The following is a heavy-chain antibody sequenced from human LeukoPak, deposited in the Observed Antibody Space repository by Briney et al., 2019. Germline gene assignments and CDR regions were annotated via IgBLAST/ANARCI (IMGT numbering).Heavy chain of an antibody. D-gene: IGHD1-26*01. Sequence: ASVKVSCKASGYTFTGYDIHWVRHATGQGLEWMGWMNPDSGNAGSARKFQGRVTFTRDTSISIAFMELSSLRSDDTAVYFCSRGLSGTYLLAELDYWCQGALVTVSS. J-gene: IGHJ4*02. CDR1: GYTFTGYD. CDR3: SRGLSGTYLLAELDY. CDR2: MNPDSGNA. V-gene: IGHV1-8*01.